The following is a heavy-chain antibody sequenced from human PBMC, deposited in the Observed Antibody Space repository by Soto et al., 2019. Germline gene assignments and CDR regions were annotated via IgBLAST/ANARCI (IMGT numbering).Heavy chain of an antibody. J-gene: IGHJ6*02. Sequence: PGGSLRLSCAASGFTFSSYEMNWVRQAPGKRLEWVSYISSSGSTIYYADSVKGRFTISRDNAKNSLYLQMNSLRAEDTAVYYCARDDRKGSYYGMDVWGQGTTVTVSS. V-gene: IGHV3-48*03. CDR2: ISSSGSTI. CDR1: GFTFSSYE. D-gene: IGHD3-10*01. CDR3: ARDDRKGSYYGMDV.